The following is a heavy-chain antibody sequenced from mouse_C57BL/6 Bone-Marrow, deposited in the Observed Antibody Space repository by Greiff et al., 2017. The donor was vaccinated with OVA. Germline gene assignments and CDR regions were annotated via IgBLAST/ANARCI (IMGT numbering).Heavy chain of an antibody. CDR2: IRNKANNHAT. D-gene: IGHD1-1*01. V-gene: IGHV6-6*01. J-gene: IGHJ4*01. CDR1: GFTFSDAW. CDR3: TTNPLYYYGSSYGAMDY. Sequence: EVKVEESGGGLVQPGGSMKLSCAASGFTFSDAWMDWVRQSPEKGLEWVAEIRNKANNHATYYAESVKGRFTISRDDSKSSVYLQMNSLRAEDTGIYYCTTNPLYYYGSSYGAMDYWGQGTSVTVSS.